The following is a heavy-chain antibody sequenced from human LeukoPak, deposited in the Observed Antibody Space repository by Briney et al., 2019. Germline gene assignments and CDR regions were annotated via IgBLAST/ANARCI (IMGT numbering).Heavy chain of an antibody. V-gene: IGHV3-48*03. J-gene: IGHJ5*02. CDR1: GFTFSSYE. D-gene: IGHD3-9*01. CDR2: ISSSGSTI. Sequence: GGSLRLSCAASGFTFSSYEMNWVRQAPGKGLEWVSYISSSGSTIYYADSVKGRFTISRDNSKNTLYLQMNSLRAEDTAVYYCARDGASLRYFDWLFPENWFDPWGQGTLVTVSS. CDR3: ARDGASLRYFDWLFPENWFDP.